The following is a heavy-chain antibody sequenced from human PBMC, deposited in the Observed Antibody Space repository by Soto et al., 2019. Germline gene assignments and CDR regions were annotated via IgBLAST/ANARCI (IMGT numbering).Heavy chain of an antibody. V-gene: IGHV4-59*02. Sequence: PSETLSLTCTVSGGSVFSYYWSWIRQPPGKGLEWIGYIYNSGSTYYSGGTDYKPSLKSRVTMSVDTSKNQFSLKLSSVTAADTAVYYCARGRFLEWLSYPNWFDARGQGTLVTVSS. CDR3: ARGRFLEWLSYPNWFDA. D-gene: IGHD3-3*01. CDR2: IYNSGSTYYSGGT. J-gene: IGHJ5*02. CDR1: GGSVFSYY.